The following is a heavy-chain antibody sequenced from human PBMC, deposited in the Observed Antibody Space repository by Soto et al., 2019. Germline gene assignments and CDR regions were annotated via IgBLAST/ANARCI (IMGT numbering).Heavy chain of an antibody. CDR2: INPNSGGT. Sequence: QVQLVQSGAEVKKPGASVKVSCKASGYTFTGYYMHWVRQAPGQGLEWMGWINPNSGGTNYAQKFQGWVTMTRDTSISTAYMELSRLRSDDTAVYYCAREGPYGSGSTGVNYYYYYGMDVWGQGTTVTVSS. CDR1: GYTFTGYY. J-gene: IGHJ6*02. D-gene: IGHD3-10*01. CDR3: AREGPYGSGSTGVNYYYYYGMDV. V-gene: IGHV1-2*04.